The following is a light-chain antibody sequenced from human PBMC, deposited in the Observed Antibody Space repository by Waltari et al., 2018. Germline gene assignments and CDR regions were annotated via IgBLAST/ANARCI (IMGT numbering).Light chain of an antibody. Sequence: QSALTQPASVSGSPGQSITISCTGTTSDVGSYTLVSWYQHHPGNAPTLIIFEVSEGPSGVSHRLSGSKSGNTASLTISGLQAEDEADYHCCSYAGNSIYVFGTGTRVTVL. J-gene: IGLJ1*01. CDR3: CSYAGNSIYV. CDR1: TSDVGSYTL. V-gene: IGLV2-23*02. CDR2: EVS.